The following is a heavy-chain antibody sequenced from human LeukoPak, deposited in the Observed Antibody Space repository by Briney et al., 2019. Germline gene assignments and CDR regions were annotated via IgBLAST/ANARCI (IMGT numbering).Heavy chain of an antibody. Sequence: GGSLQLSCAASGFTFSGSAIHWVRQSSGKGLEWVGQIDKKDKGYATATAYAASVKGRFTISRDDSINTAYLQMKSLKTEDTALYYCTRDSGTYNWFDPWGQGTLVTVSS. D-gene: IGHD1-26*01. CDR3: TRDSGTYNWFDP. J-gene: IGHJ5*02. V-gene: IGHV3-73*01. CDR1: GFTFSGSA. CDR2: IDKKDKGYATAT.